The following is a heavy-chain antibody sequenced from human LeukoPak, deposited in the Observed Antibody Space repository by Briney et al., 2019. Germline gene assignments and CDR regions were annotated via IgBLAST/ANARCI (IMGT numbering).Heavy chain of an antibody. CDR1: GYSFTSYW. V-gene: IGHV5-51*01. CDR2: IYLGDSDT. CDR3: ARHKVFRCSSTSCYADAFDI. J-gene: IGHJ3*02. D-gene: IGHD2-2*01. Sequence: GESLKISCKGSGYSFTSYWIGWVRQMPGKGLEWMGIIYLGDSDTRYSPSFQGQVTISADKSISTAYLQWSSLKASDTAMYYCARHKVFRCSSTSCYADAFDIWGQGTMVTVSS.